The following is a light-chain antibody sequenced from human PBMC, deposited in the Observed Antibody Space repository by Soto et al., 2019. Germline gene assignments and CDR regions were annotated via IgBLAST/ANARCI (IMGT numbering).Light chain of an antibody. J-gene: IGLJ1*01. CDR2: GNI. Sequence: QSVLTLPPSVSAAPGQRVTISCTGRSSNGWAGYEVHWYQQRPGTAPKLLFFGNINRPSGVPDRFSGSNSGTSASRAITGLQAEDEGDYYCQCYDSTLSARYVYGTGTKVTV. CDR3: QCYDSTLSARYV. V-gene: IGLV1-40*01. CDR1: SSNGWAGYE.